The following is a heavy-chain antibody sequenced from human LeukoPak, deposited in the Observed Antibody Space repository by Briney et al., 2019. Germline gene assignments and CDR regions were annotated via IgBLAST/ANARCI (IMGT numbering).Heavy chain of an antibody. CDR1: GGSICSSSYY. V-gene: IGHV4-39*07. Sequence: PSETLSLTCTVSGGSICSSSYYWGWIRQPPGKGLEWIGSIYYSGSTYYNPSLKSRVTISVDTSKNQFSLKLSSVTAADTAVYYCARDERSVAGTSYYYYYMDVWGKGTTVTVSS. CDR3: ARDERSVAGTSYYYYYMDV. CDR2: IYYSGST. J-gene: IGHJ6*03. D-gene: IGHD6-19*01.